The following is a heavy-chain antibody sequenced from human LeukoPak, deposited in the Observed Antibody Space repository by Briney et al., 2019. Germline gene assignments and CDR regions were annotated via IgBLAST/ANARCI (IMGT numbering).Heavy chain of an antibody. J-gene: IGHJ5*02. Sequence: ASVKVSCKASGYTFTGYYMHWVRQAPGQGLEWMGWINPNSGGTSYAQKFQGRVTMTRDTSISTAYMELSRLRSDDTAVYYCARDQMVVTMVRGVIGGAWGQGTLVTVSS. V-gene: IGHV1-2*02. CDR1: GYTFTGYY. D-gene: IGHD3-10*01. CDR2: INPNSGGT. CDR3: ARDQMVVTMVRGVIGGA.